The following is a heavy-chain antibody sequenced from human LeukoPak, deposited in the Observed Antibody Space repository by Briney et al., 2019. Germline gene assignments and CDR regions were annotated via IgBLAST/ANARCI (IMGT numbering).Heavy chain of an antibody. CDR3: ARGDYGEGWFDP. Sequence: PGGALRLSCAASGFTLSSNWMHWVRQAPGKGGGWVSRISSDGSRKNYADSGKGGFTIYREKAKKTVYRQMNSLRAEDTAVYYCARGDYGEGWFDPWGQGTLVTVSS. CDR1: GFTLSSNW. D-gene: IGHD4-17*01. V-gene: IGHV3-74*01. CDR2: ISSDGSRK. J-gene: IGHJ5*02.